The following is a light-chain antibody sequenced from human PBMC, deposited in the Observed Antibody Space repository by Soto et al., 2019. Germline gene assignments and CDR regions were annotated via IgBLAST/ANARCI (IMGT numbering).Light chain of an antibody. V-gene: IGKV3-20*01. CDR3: QQYDSSPEWT. CDR1: RSVSSSY. CDR2: AAS. J-gene: IGKJ1*01. Sequence: EIVLTQSPGTLSLSLGERATLSCRASRSVSSSYLAWYQQKPGQAPRLLIYAASSRATGIPDRFSGSGSETDFTLTISRLEPEDFAVYYCQQYDSSPEWTVGQGTKVEIK.